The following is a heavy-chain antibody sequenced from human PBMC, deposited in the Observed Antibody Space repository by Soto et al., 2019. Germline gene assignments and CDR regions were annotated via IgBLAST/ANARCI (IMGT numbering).Heavy chain of an antibody. D-gene: IGHD4-17*01. CDR2: IWYDGSNK. CDR3: AKDHLPTTITTPWFDP. CDR1: GFTFSSYG. J-gene: IGHJ5*02. V-gene: IGHV3-30*02. Sequence: GGSLRLSCAASGFTFSSYGMHWVRQAPGKGLEWVAVIWYDGSNKYYADSVKGRFTISRDNSKNTLYLQMNSLRAEDTAVYYCAKDHLPTTITTPWFDPWGQGTLVTVSS.